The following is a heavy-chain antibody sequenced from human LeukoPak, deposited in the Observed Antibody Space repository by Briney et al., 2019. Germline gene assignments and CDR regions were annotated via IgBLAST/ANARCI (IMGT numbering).Heavy chain of an antibody. Sequence: PGESLEISCQGSGSRFTSYWIGWVRQLPGKGLEWMGIIYPGDSDTRYSPSFQGQVTISADKSISTAYLQWSSLKASDTAMYYCARSPSNDYWGQGTLVTVSS. V-gene: IGHV5-51*01. D-gene: IGHD2-2*01. CDR2: IYPGDSDT. CDR1: GSRFTSYW. J-gene: IGHJ4*02. CDR3: ARSPSNDY.